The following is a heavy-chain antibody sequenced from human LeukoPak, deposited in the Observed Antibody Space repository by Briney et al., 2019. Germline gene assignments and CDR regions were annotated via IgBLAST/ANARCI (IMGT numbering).Heavy chain of an antibody. CDR2: INHSGST. V-gene: IGHV4-34*01. CDR1: GGSFSGYY. D-gene: IGHD3-10*01. J-gene: IGHJ4*02. Sequence: SETLSLTCAVYGGSFSGYYWSWIRQPPGKGLEWIGEINHSGSTNYNPSLKSRVTISVDTYKNQFSLKLSSVTAADTAVYYCARSPRTMVRGVSDYWGQGTLVTVSS. CDR3: ARSPRTMVRGVSDY.